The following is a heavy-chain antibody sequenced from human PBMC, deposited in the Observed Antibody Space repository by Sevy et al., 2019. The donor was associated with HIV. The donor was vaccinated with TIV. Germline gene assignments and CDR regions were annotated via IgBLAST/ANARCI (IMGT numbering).Heavy chain of an antibody. J-gene: IGHJ4*02. CDR1: GFTFSSYA. V-gene: IGHV3-23*01. CDR3: AKDGTGYDILTGVYYFDY. Sequence: GGSLRLSCAASGFTFSSYAMSWVRQAPGKGLEWVSAISGSGGSTYYADSVKGRFTISRDNSKNTLYLQMNSLRAEDTAVSYCAKDGTGYDILTGVYYFDYWGQGTLVTVSS. CDR2: ISGSGGST. D-gene: IGHD3-9*01.